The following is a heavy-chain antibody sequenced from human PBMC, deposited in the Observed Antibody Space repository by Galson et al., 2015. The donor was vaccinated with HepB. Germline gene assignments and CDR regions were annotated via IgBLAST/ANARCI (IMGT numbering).Heavy chain of an antibody. CDR2: ISYDGRKT. D-gene: IGHD2-8*01. J-gene: IGHJ4*02. V-gene: IGHV3-30*04. CDR3: ARAYPGGYCSNGVCYTGTHFDS. Sequence: YLRLSCAASGFTLSSYAMHWVSQDPGEGLEWVAVISYDGRKTYYAGSVRGRFTISRDNPDNTLYLQMNSLRAEDTAVYYCARAYPGGYCSNGVCYTGTHFDSCGQGSLVAVSS. CDR1: GFTLSSYA.